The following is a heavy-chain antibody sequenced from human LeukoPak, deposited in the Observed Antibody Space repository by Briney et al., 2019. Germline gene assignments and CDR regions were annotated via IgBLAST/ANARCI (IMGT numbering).Heavy chain of an antibody. D-gene: IGHD1-26*01. Sequence: GKSLRLSCAASGFTFSSNGMHWVRQGPGKGLECVSFIWYDGSNTYYADSVKGRFTISRDNSKNTLYLQMNSLRADDTAVYYCARDRGNSSFDYWGQGTLVTVSS. CDR3: ARDRGNSSFDY. V-gene: IGHV3-33*01. CDR1: GFTFSSNG. J-gene: IGHJ4*02. CDR2: IWYDGSNT.